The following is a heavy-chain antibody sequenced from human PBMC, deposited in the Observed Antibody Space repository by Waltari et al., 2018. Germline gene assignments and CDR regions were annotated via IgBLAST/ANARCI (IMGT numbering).Heavy chain of an antibody. V-gene: IGHV4-34*01. CDR2: INQSGST. Sequence: QVQLQQWGAGLLKPSETLSLTCAVYGGSFSGYYWSWLRQPPGKGLEGIGEINQSGSTNYNPSLKSRVTISVDTSKNQFSLKLSSVTAADTAVYYCARGLLQGYCSSTSCYRWFDPWGQGTLVTVSS. D-gene: IGHD2-2*01. CDR3: ARGLLQGYCSSTSCYRWFDP. CDR1: GGSFSGYY. J-gene: IGHJ5*02.